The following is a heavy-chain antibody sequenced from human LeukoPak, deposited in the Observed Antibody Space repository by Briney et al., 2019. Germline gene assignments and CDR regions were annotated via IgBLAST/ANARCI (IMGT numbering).Heavy chain of an antibody. CDR3: ARDSYYYGSGSYYNGGEFDY. J-gene: IGHJ4*02. D-gene: IGHD3-10*01. CDR1: GYTFTGYY. CDR2: INPNSGGT. Sequence: ASVKVSCKASGYTFTGYYMHWVRQAPGQGLEWMGWINPNSGGTNYAQKFQGRVTMTRDTSISTAYMELSRLRSDDTAVYYCARDSYYYGSGSYYNGGEFDYWGQGTLVTVSS. V-gene: IGHV1-2*02.